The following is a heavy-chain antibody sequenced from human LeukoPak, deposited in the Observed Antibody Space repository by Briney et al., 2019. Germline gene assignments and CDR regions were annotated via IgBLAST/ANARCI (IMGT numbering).Heavy chain of an antibody. Sequence: GESLKISCKGSGYSFTSHWIGWVRQMSGIGLEWMGIIYPSDSDTRYSPSYQGQVTISADKSISTAYLQWSSLKASDTAMYYCASAIAVAGPDAFDIWGQGTMVTVSS. V-gene: IGHV5-51*01. J-gene: IGHJ3*02. CDR3: ASAIAVAGPDAFDI. D-gene: IGHD6-19*01. CDR2: IYPSDSDT. CDR1: GYSFTSHW.